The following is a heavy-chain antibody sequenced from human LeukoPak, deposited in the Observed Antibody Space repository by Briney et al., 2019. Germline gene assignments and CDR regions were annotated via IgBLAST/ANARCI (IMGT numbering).Heavy chain of an antibody. CDR1: GFTFSTYW. Sequence: GGSLRLSCAASGFTFSTYWMSWVRQAPGKGLEWVANIQQDGSEKYYVDSVKGRFAISRDNAKNSLYLQMNSLRAEDTAVYYCARGVKSAGSYYFDYWGQGTLVTVSS. CDR3: ARGVKSAGSYYFDY. CDR2: IQQDGSEK. V-gene: IGHV3-7*01. D-gene: IGHD6-19*01. J-gene: IGHJ4*02.